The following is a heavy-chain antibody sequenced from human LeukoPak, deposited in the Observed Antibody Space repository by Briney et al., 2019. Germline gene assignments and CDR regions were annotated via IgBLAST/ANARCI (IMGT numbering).Heavy chain of an antibody. D-gene: IGHD3-22*01. CDR1: GYTFSGYY. CDR3: ARVRAYYYDSSGPYFDY. J-gene: IGHJ4*02. CDR2: INPSGGST. V-gene: IGHV1-46*01. Sequence: GASVKVSCKASGYTFSGYYMHWVRQAPGQGLEWMGIINPSGGSTSYVQKFQGRVTMTRDTSTSTVYMELSSLRSEDTAVYYCARVRAYYYDSSGPYFDYWGQGTLVTVSS.